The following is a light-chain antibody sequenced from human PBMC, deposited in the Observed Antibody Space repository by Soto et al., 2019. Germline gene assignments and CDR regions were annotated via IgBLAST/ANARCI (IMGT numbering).Light chain of an antibody. CDR2: AAS. V-gene: IGKV1-9*01. J-gene: IGKJ5*01. CDR1: QDISRY. Sequence: DIQLTQSPSFVSASVGERVTITCRASQDISRYLAWDQQKPGEAPKLLISAASTLHSGVPSRFSGSGYGTEVSLLVCFVLPEDYATFYCQQHYIYSYFGQGKRLQ. CDR3: QQHYIYSY.